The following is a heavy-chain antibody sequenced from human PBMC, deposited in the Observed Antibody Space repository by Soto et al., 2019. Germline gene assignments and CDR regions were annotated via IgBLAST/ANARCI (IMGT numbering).Heavy chain of an antibody. D-gene: IGHD1-1*01. CDR3: ARDGDNWNDEDAFDI. CDR2: IIPIFGTA. Sequence: VKVSCKASGGTFSSYAISWVRQAPGQGLEWMGGIIPIFGTASYAQKFQGRVTITADESTSTAYMELSSLRSEDTAVYYCARDGDNWNDEDAFDIWGQGTMVTVSS. V-gene: IGHV1-69*13. J-gene: IGHJ3*02. CDR1: GGTFSSYA.